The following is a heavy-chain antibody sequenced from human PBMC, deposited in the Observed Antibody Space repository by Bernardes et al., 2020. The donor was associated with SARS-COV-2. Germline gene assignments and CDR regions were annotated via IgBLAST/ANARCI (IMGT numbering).Heavy chain of an antibody. CDR1: GYIFSGYY. Sequence: SVKVSCQASGYIFSGYYLHWVRQAPGQGPECMGWINCKTGGTNYAQKFQGRVTMTMDTSINTAYMELTGLRAGDTAVYYCARLAYCGGDCYYWYFDLWGRGTLVTVSS. V-gene: IGHV1-2*02. CDR2: INCKTGGT. J-gene: IGHJ2*01. CDR3: ARLAYCGGDCYYWYFDL. D-gene: IGHD2-21*02.